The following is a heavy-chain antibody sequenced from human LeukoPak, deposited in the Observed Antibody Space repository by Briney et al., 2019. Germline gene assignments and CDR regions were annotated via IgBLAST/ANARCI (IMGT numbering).Heavy chain of an antibody. D-gene: IGHD3-3*01. V-gene: IGHV4-59*01. CDR1: GGSISSYY. CDR3: ARAINYDFWSGYPKPHFDY. J-gene: IGHJ4*02. CDR2: IYYSGST. Sequence: SETLSLTCTVSGGSISSYYWSWIRQPPGKGLEWIGYIYYSGSTNYNPSLKSRVTISVDTSKNQFSLKLSSVTAADTAVYYCARAINYDFWSGYPKPHFDYWGQGTLVTVSS.